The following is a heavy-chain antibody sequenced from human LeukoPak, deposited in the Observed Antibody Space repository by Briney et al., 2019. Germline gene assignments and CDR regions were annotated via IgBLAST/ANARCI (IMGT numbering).Heavy chain of an antibody. D-gene: IGHD4-17*01. CDR3: ARDGGVTNYYYYMDV. CDR1: GGSISSGGYY. J-gene: IGHJ6*03. CDR2: IYYSGST. Sequence: SQTRPLTCTVSGGSISSGGYYWSWIRQHPGKGLEWIGYIYYSGSTYYNPSLKSRVTISVDTSKNQFSLKLSSVTAADTAEYYCARDGGVTNYYYYMDVWGKGTTVTVSS. V-gene: IGHV4-31*03.